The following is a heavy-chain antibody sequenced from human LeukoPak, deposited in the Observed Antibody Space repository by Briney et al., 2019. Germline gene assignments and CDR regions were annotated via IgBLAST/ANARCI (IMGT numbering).Heavy chain of an antibody. J-gene: IGHJ4*02. Sequence: PGGSLRLSCAASGFTFSIFAMHWVRQAPGKGLEYVSAISTDGSGTYYANSVKGRFTISRDNSKNTLYLQMGSLRAEDMAVYYCARWSSTSCYDYWGQGTLVTVSS. CDR2: ISTDGSGT. CDR1: GFTFSIFA. D-gene: IGHD2-2*01. V-gene: IGHV3-64*01. CDR3: ARWSSTSCYDY.